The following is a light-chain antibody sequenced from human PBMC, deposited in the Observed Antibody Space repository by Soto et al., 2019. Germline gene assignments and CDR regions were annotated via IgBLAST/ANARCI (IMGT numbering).Light chain of an antibody. V-gene: IGKV4-1*01. CDR1: QSVLYSSNNKNY. J-gene: IGKJ2*01. CDR3: QQYYSTSMYT. CDR2: WAS. Sequence: DIVMTQSPDSLAVSLGERATINCKSSQSVLYSSNNKNYLAWYQQKPGQPPKLLIYWASTRESGVPDRFSGSGSGTDFTLTISSLQAEDVAVYYCQQYYSTSMYTFGQGTKVEIK.